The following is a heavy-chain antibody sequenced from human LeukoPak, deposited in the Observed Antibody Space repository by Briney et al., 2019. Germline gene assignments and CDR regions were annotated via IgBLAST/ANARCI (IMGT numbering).Heavy chain of an antibody. CDR3: ARGSAFDI. CDR2: IIPNIGAT. V-gene: IGHV1-69*05. Sequence: GASVKVSCKASGYTFTSYGISWVRQAPGQGLEWMGRIIPNIGATKYAQKFQGRLTITTGDSPKTVYMQLSSLTSEDTAVYYCARGSAFDIWGHGTMVTVSS. J-gene: IGHJ3*02. CDR1: GYTFTSYG.